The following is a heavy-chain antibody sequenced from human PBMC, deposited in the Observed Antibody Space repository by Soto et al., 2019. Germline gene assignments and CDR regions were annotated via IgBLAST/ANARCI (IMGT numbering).Heavy chain of an antibody. V-gene: IGHV4-4*07. CDR1: GASMNSYH. J-gene: IGHJ5*02. CDR2: IHSSGST. Sequence: SETLSLTCTVSGASMNSYHWSWIRQPAGKGLEWIGHIHSSGSTNYNPSLKSRVTMSVDTSKNQFSLRLMSLTAADTAVYYCARDQGVAAVGITWFDPWGQGSLVTVSS. D-gene: IGHD3-22*01. CDR3: ARDQGVAAVGITWFDP.